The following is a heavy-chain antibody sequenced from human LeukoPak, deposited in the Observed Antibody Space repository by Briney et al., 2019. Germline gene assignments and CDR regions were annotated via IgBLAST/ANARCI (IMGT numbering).Heavy chain of an antibody. CDR1: GSTFTGYY. J-gene: IGHJ3*02. Sequence: ASVKVSCKASGSTFTGYYMHWVRQAPGQGFEWMGIINPGGGSTTYAQKFQGRVTMTRDTSTSTVYMELSSLRSEDTAVYYCARGGFTTMVRGVIITLDAFDIWGQGTMVTVSS. D-gene: IGHD3-10*01. CDR2: INPGGGST. CDR3: ARGGFTTMVRGVIITLDAFDI. V-gene: IGHV1-46*01.